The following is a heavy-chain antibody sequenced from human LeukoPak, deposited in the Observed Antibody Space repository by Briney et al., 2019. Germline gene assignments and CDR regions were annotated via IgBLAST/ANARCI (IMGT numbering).Heavy chain of an antibody. CDR2: MNPNSGNT. D-gene: IGHD3-10*01. Sequence: EASVTVSCKASGYTFTSYDINWVRQATGQGLEWMGWMNPNSGNTGYAQKFQGRVTMTRNTSISTAYMELSSLRSEDTAVYHCARASITMVRGVVRGDWFDPWGQGTLVTVSS. V-gene: IGHV1-8*01. CDR1: GYTFTSYD. CDR3: ARASITMVRGVVRGDWFDP. J-gene: IGHJ5*02.